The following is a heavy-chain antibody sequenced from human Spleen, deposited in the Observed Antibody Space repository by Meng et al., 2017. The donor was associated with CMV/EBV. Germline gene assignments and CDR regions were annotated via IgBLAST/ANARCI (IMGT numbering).Heavy chain of an antibody. CDR2: MYSGGSST. CDR3: AKCSSTSCRYFDY. V-gene: IGHV3-23*03. CDR1: GFTFSRYC. Sequence: ASGFTFSRYCMSWVRQAPGKGLEWVSVMYSGGSSTFYADSVQGRFTISRDESKNTLYLQMNSLRAEDTALYYCAKCSSTSCRYFDYWGQGTLVTVSS. J-gene: IGHJ4*02. D-gene: IGHD2-2*01.